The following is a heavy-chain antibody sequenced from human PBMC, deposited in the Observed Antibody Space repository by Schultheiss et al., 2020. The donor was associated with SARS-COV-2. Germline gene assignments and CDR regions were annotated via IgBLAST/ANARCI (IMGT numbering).Heavy chain of an antibody. J-gene: IGHJ4*02. D-gene: IGHD2-2*02. CDR2: INAANGYT. CDR1: GYNFTNYA. V-gene: IGHV1-3*01. Sequence: ASVKVSCKTSGYNFTNYAMHWVRQAPGQRLEWMGWINAANGYTKYSKKFQGRVLITSDTSASTAYMELTSLKSEDTAVYYCARDRDCSSTSCYTWYFDYWGQGTLVTVSS. CDR3: ARDRDCSSTSCYTWYFDY.